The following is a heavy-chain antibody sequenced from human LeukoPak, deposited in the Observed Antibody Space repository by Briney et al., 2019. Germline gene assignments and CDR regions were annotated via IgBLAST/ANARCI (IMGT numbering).Heavy chain of an antibody. J-gene: IGHJ5*02. CDR1: GGSFSGYY. Sequence: PSETLSLTCAVYGGSFSGYYWSWIRQPPGKGLEWIGEINHSGSTNYNPSLKSRVTISVDTSKNQFSLKVSSVTAADTAVYYCARCPVDGSDSSGRRWFDPWGQGTLVTVSS. CDR3: ARCPVDGSDSSGRRWFDP. D-gene: IGHD3-22*01. V-gene: IGHV4-34*01. CDR2: INHSGST.